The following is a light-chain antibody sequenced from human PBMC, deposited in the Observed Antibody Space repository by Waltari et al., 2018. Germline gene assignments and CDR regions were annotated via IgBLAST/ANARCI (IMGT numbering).Light chain of an antibody. CDR3: QSYDSSLSGVV. Sequence: YQPLPGPAPKLLCDVNSNRPSGVPDRFSGSKSGTSASLAITGLQAEDEADYYCQSYDSSLSGVVFGGGTKLTVL. V-gene: IGLV1-40*01. J-gene: IGLJ2*01. CDR2: VNS.